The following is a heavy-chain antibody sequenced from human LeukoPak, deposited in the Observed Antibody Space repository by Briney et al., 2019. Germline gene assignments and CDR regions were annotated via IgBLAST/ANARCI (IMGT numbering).Heavy chain of an antibody. CDR2: ISSSSSYI. CDR3: ANDRVGEFNY. J-gene: IGHJ4*02. Sequence: GGSLRLSCAASGFTFSSYTVNWVRQAPGKGLEWVSSISSSSSYIYYADSVKGRFTISRDNSKHTLYMQMNSLRAEDTAVYYCANDRVGEFNYWGQGTLVTVSS. V-gene: IGHV3-21*01. D-gene: IGHD1-26*01. CDR1: GFTFSSYT.